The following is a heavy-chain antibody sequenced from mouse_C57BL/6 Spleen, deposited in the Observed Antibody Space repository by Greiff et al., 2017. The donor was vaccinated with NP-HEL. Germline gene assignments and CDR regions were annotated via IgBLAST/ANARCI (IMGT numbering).Heavy chain of an antibody. CDR3: ARRDEVRWCAY. D-gene: IGHD2-2*01. Sequence: QVQLKQSGAELARPGASVKMSCKASGYTFTSYTMHWVKQRPGQGLEWIGYINPSSGYTKYNQKFKDKATLTADKSSSTAYMQLSSLTSEDSAVYYCARRDEVRWCAYWGQGTLVTVSA. V-gene: IGHV1-4*01. CDR1: GYTFTSYT. J-gene: IGHJ3*01. CDR2: INPSSGYT.